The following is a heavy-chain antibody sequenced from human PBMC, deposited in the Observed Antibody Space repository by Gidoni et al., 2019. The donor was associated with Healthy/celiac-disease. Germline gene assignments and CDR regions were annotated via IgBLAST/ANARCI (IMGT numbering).Heavy chain of an antibody. V-gene: IGHV3-33*01. Sequence: QVQLVESGGGVVEPGRSLRLSGAASGFTFRSYGMHWVRQAPGKGLESVAVIWYDGSTKYYADSVTGRFTISRDNSKTTLYLQMTSLRAEDTAVYYCARDFPGYCSGGSCLPDAFDIWGQGTMVTVSS. CDR2: IWYDGSTK. J-gene: IGHJ3*02. CDR1: GFTFRSYG. CDR3: ARDFPGYCSGGSCLPDAFDI. D-gene: IGHD2-15*01.